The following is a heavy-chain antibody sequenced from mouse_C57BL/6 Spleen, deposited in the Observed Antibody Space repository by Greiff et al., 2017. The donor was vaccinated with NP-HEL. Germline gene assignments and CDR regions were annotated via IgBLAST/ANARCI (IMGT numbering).Heavy chain of an antibody. Sequence: QVTLKVCGPGILQSSQTLSLTCSFSGFSLSTSGMGVSWIRQPSGKGLEWLAHIYWDDDKRYNPSLKSRLTISKDTSRNQVFLKITSVDTADTATYYCARIYDYGYFDVWGTGTTVTVSS. CDR3: ARIYDYGYFDV. CDR1: GFSLSTSGMG. D-gene: IGHD2-3*01. CDR2: IYWDDDK. V-gene: IGHV8-12*01. J-gene: IGHJ1*03.